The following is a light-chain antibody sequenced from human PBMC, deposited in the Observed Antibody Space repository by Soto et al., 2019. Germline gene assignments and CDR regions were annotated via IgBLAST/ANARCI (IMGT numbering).Light chain of an antibody. J-gene: IGLJ7*01. CDR3: QTWGTGILV. CDR2: LNSDGSH. Sequence: QLVLTQSPSASASLGASVKLTCTLSSGHSSYAIAWLRQQPEKGPRYLMKLNSDGSHTKGDGIPDRFSGSSSGAERYLTISSLQSEDEADYYCQTWGTGILVFGGGTQLTVL. V-gene: IGLV4-69*01. CDR1: SGHSSYA.